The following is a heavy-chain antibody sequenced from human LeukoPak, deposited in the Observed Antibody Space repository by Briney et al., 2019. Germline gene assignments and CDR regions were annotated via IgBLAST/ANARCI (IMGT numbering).Heavy chain of an antibody. J-gene: IGHJ3*02. CDR3: TRVYSSSSGREAFDI. V-gene: IGHV4-4*07. CDR2: INISGST. CDR1: GGSISSYY. D-gene: IGHD6-6*01. Sequence: SETLSLTCTVSGGSISSYYWSWIRQPAGKGLEWIGRINISGSTNYNPSLKSRVTMSVDTSKNQFSLKLSSVTAADTALYYCTRVYSSSSGREAFDIWGQGTMVTVSS.